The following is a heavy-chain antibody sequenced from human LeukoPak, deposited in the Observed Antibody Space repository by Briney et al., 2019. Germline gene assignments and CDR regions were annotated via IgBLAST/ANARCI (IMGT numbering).Heavy chain of an antibody. CDR1: GYRFSNYW. CDR2: IFPGDSET. CDR3: ARRDSNGWYSFGDY. Sequence: GESLKISCKGSGYRFSNYWIGWVRQMPGKGLEWMGIIFPGDSETRYSPSFQGQVTISADRSSTTAYLQWSCLKASDTAMYYCARRDSNGWYSFGDYWGQGTQVIVSS. D-gene: IGHD6-19*01. J-gene: IGHJ4*02. V-gene: IGHV5-51*01.